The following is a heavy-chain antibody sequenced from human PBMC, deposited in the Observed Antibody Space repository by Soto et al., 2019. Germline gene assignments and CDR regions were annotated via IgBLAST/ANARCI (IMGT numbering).Heavy chain of an antibody. CDR2: IYYSGST. Sequence: SETLSLTCTVSGGSISSSSYYWGWIRQPPGKGLEWIGSIYYSGSTYYNPSLKSRVTISVDTSKNQFSLKLSSVTAADTAVYYCARQHDYRGMDYWGQGTLVTVSS. CDR1: GGSISSSSYY. D-gene: IGHD3-10*01. J-gene: IGHJ4*02. V-gene: IGHV4-39*01. CDR3: ARQHDYRGMDY.